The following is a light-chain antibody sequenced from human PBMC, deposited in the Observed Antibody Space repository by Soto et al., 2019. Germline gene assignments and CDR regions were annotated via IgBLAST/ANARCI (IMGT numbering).Light chain of an antibody. CDR1: RSNIGTNS. CDR2: SNN. Sequence: VLTQPPSASGTPGQRVTISCSGSRSNIGTNSVYWYQKLPGTAPRVLIYSNNQRPSGVPDRFSGSKSGTSASLGISGLRSEDEADYYCAAWDDSLSGYVFGAGTKVTVL. CDR3: AAWDDSLSGYV. V-gene: IGLV1-47*02. J-gene: IGLJ1*01.